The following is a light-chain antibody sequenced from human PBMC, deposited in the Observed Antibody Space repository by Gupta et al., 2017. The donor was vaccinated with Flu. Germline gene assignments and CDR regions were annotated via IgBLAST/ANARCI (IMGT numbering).Light chain of an antibody. V-gene: IGKV3-20*01. Sequence: DIVLTQSPGTLSLSPGERATLSCRASQSVSSSYLAWYQQKPGQAPRLLIYAASSRATGIPDRFSGSGSGTDFTLTVSRLEPEDFAVYYCQQDSSSPQTFGQGTKVDIK. CDR3: QQDSSSPQT. J-gene: IGKJ1*01. CDR2: AAS. CDR1: QSVSSSY.